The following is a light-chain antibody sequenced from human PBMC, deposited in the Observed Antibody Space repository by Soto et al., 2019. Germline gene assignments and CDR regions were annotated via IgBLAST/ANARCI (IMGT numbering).Light chain of an antibody. J-gene: IGLJ1*01. CDR1: SSDVGGYNY. CDR2: EVS. Sequence: QSALTQPPSASRSPGQSVTISCTGTSSDVGGYNYVSWYQQHPGKAPKLMIYEVSKRPSGVPDRFSGSKSGNTASLTVSGLQAEDEADYYCSSYAGSNNFNVFGTGTQLTVL. CDR3: SSYAGSNNFNV. V-gene: IGLV2-8*02.